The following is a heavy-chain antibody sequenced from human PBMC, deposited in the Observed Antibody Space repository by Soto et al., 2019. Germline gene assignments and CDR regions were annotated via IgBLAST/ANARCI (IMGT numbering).Heavy chain of an antibody. J-gene: IGHJ2*01. CDR2: NSAYNGNT. Sequence: ASVKVSCEASGYTFTTYGISWVRQAPGQGLEWMGWNSAYNGNTNYAQKLQGRVTMTTDTSTSTAYMEPRSLRSDDTAVYYCARDPDIVVVPAAMANWYFDLWGRGTLVTV. CDR1: GYTFTTYG. V-gene: IGHV1-18*01. CDR3: ARDPDIVVVPAAMANWYFDL. D-gene: IGHD2-2*01.